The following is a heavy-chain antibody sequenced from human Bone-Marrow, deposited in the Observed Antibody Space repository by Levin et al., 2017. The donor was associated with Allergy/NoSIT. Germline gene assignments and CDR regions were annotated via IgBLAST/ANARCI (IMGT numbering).Heavy chain of an antibody. J-gene: IGHJ3*02. D-gene: IGHD3-10*01. CDR3: ARDYYGSGSSWVAFDI. V-gene: IGHV3-53*01. CDR2: LRDDGST. Sequence: GGSLRLSCAASGFSVSTNYMNWVRQSPGKGLEWVSLLRDDGSTKYADSANGRFIISRDSPKNTLYLQMNSLRAEDTAIYYCARDYYGSGSSWVAFDIWGQGTMVTVSS. CDR1: GFSVSTNY.